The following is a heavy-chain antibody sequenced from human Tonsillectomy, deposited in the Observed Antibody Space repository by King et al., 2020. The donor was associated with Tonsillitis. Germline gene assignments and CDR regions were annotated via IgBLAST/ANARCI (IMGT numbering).Heavy chain of an antibody. D-gene: IGHD3-10*01. V-gene: IGHV3-21*01. J-gene: IGHJ4*02. CDR1: GFTFSSYS. CDR2: ISSSSSYI. Sequence: VQLVESGGGLVKPGGSLRLSCAASGFTFSSYSMNWVRQAPGKGLEWFSSISSSSSYIYYADSVKGRLTISTDNAKNSPYLQMNSLRAEDTAVYYCARVDGITIWTWGQGTLVTVSS. CDR3: ARVDGITIWT.